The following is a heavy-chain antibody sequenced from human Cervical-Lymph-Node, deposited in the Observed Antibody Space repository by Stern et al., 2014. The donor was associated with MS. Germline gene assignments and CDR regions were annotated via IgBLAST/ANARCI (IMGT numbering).Heavy chain of an antibody. Sequence: VQLVQSGTELKKPGASVTLSCKASGYTFISYDINWVRQALRQGLEWMGWMNPNIGNTALNQKFQGRVTMTRDTSINTAYMELSSLRSEDTAVYYCARRTTYQYGLDVWGQGTAVTVSS. D-gene: IGHD1-1*01. V-gene: IGHV1-8*02. J-gene: IGHJ6*02. CDR3: ARRTTYQYGLDV. CDR2: MNPNIGNT. CDR1: GYTFISYD.